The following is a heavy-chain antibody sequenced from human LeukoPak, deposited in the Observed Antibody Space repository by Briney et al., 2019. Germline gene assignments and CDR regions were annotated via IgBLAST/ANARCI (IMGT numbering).Heavy chain of an antibody. V-gene: IGHV3-23*01. J-gene: IGHJ4*02. CDR3: ATGTSGWYYFDS. CDR2: ISVSGDKI. Sequence: GGSLRLSCAASGFTFSSYAMTWVRQVPGKGLEWVSVISVSGDKIFYADSVKGRFTTPRDKSRNTLYLQMNSLRVEDTAVYYCATGTSGWYYFDSWGQGSLVTVSS. CDR1: GFTFSSYA. D-gene: IGHD6-19*01.